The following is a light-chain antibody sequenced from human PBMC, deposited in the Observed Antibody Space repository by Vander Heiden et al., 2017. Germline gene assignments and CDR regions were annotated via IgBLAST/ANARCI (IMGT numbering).Light chain of an antibody. CDR1: QSVLHSSNNENY. Sequence: DIVMTQSPDSLSVSLGERTTINCKSSQSVLHSSNNENYLAWYQQKPGQPPKLLIYGASARESGVPERFSGSGSGTDFTLTISSLQAEDVAVYYCQQYYTTPYTFGQGTKLDIK. CDR3: QQYYTTPYT. V-gene: IGKV4-1*01. CDR2: GAS. J-gene: IGKJ2*01.